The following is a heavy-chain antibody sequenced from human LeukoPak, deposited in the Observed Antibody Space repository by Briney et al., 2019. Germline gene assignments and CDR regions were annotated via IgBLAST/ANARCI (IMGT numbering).Heavy chain of an antibody. V-gene: IGHV3-23*01. CDR3: AKDQGLKVVPSEGFDY. D-gene: IGHD3-22*01. J-gene: IGHJ4*02. CDR1: GFTFSSYA. Sequence: GGSLRLSCAASGFTFSSYAMSWVRQAPGKGLEWVSAISGSCGSTYYADSVKGRFTISRDNSKDTLYLQMNSLRAEDTAVYYCAKDQGLKVVPSEGFDYWGQGTLVTVSS. CDR2: ISGSCGST.